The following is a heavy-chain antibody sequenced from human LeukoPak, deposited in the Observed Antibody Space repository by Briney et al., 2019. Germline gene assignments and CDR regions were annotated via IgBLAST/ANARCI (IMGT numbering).Heavy chain of an antibody. J-gene: IGHJ4*02. Sequence: GGSLRLSYAASGFTFSSYSMNWVRQAPGKGLEWVSFISSSNSYIYYADSMKGRFTISRDNAKNSLYLQMNSLRADDTAVYYCARGRSGWYEDYWGQGTLVTVSS. CDR2: ISSSNSYI. V-gene: IGHV3-21*01. CDR1: GFTFSSYS. D-gene: IGHD6-19*01. CDR3: ARGRSGWYEDY.